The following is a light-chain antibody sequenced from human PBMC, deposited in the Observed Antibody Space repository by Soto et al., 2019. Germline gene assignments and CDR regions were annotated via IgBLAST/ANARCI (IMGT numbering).Light chain of an antibody. Sequence: DIELTQSPSFLSASVGDRVTITCRASQNISSYLNWYQQKPGKAPSLLIYAASSLQSGVPSRFSGSGSGTEFTLTISSLQPDDFAPYYCPHSNSHSEAFGQRAKVDI. J-gene: IGKJ1*01. CDR1: QNISSY. V-gene: IGKV1-9*01. CDR3: PHSNSHSEA. CDR2: AAS.